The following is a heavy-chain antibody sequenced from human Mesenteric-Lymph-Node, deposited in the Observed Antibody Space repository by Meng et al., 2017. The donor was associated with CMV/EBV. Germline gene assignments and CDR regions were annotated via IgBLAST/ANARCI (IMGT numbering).Heavy chain of an antibody. D-gene: IGHD4-17*01. CDR2: MSHDGRNK. CDR3: ARGFYNEYGDY. V-gene: IGHV3-30-3*02. J-gene: IGHJ4*02. Sequence: SCEASGFTFSDYSIHWVRQAPGKGLEWLALMSHDGRNKYYADFVKGRFTVSRDSARNTVYMEMNRLRADDTAVYYCARGFYNEYGDYWGQGTLVTVSS. CDR1: GFTFSDYS.